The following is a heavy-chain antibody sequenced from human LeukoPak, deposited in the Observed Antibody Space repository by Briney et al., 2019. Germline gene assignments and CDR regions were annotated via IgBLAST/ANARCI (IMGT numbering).Heavy chain of an antibody. CDR1: RFTFSDYN. J-gene: IGHJ4*02. D-gene: IGHD3-22*01. CDR2: ITSNGAGT. CDR3: AKDRPNYHESNGHYYRPNGDY. V-gene: IGHV3-23*01. Sequence: GGSLRLSCATSRFTFSDYNMNWVRQAPGKGLEWVSSITSNGAGTFYADSVNDRFTISRDNSKNTLYLQMSRLRAEDTAMYYCAKDRPNYHESNGHYYRPNGDYWGQGTLVTVSS.